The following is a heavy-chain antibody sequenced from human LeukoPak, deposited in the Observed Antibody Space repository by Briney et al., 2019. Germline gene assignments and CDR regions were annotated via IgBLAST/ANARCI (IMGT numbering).Heavy chain of an antibody. D-gene: IGHD6-13*01. CDR3: ARGPWSSWFADAFDI. Sequence: SETLPLTCTVSGGSISSSSFFWGWIRQSPGKGLEWIGSISYSGTTYYNPSLKSRVTISVDTSKNQFSLMLRSVTAADTAVYYCARGPWSSWFADAFDIWGQGTMVTVSS. CDR2: ISYSGTT. J-gene: IGHJ3*02. V-gene: IGHV4-39*07. CDR1: GGSISSSSFF.